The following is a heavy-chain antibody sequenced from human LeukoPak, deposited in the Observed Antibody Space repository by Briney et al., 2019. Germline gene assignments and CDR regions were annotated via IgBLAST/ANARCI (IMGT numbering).Heavy chain of an antibody. CDR1: GGSLSAYY. D-gene: IGHD4-23*01. V-gene: IGHV4-34*01. Sequence: KPSETLPLTCAVYGGSLSAYYWTWIRQPPGKGLEWIGEINHGGSTNYNPSLKSRVTISIDTSKNQFSLKLSSVTAADTAVYYCARYLDYGGNSRVFQHWGQGTLVTVSS. CDR3: ARYLDYGGNSRVFQH. CDR2: INHGGST. J-gene: IGHJ1*01.